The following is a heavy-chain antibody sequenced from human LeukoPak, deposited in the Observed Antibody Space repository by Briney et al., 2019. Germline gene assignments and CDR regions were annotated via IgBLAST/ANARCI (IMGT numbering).Heavy chain of an antibody. CDR1: GGSFSGYY. CDR2: VYYSGST. J-gene: IGHJ6*02. D-gene: IGHD2-15*01. Sequence: SETLSLTCAVYGGSFSGYYWSWIRQPPGKGLEWIGYVYYSGSTNYNPSLKSRVTISVDTSKNQFSLKLSSVTAADTAVYYCARIGYCSGGSCYGDYYGMDVWGQGTTVTVSS. CDR3: ARIGYCSGGSCYGDYYGMDV. V-gene: IGHV4-59*08.